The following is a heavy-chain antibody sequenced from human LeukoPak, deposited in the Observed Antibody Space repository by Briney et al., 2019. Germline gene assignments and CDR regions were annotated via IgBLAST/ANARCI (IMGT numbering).Heavy chain of an antibody. Sequence: SETLSLTCAVYGGSFSDYWWTWIRQSPGKGLEWIGEVNHSGRTNYNPSLKSRVSISVDRSKKQFSLKLSSVTAADTAVYYCARVPTVTFFDYWGQGTLVTVSS. J-gene: IGHJ4*02. CDR1: GGSFSDYW. CDR3: ARVPTVTFFDY. CDR2: VNHSGRT. V-gene: IGHV4-34*01. D-gene: IGHD4-17*01.